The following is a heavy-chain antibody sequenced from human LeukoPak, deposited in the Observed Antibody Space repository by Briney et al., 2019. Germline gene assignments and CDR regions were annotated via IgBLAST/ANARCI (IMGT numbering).Heavy chain of an antibody. V-gene: IGHV1-24*01. CDR2: FDPEDGET. CDR1: GYTLTELS. CDR3: ARVKHDYSNWGDYYYYYMDV. J-gene: IGHJ6*03. D-gene: IGHD4-11*01. Sequence: ASVKVSCKVSGYTLTELSMHWVRQAPGKGLEWMGGFDPEDGETIYAQKLQGRVTMTTDTSTSTAYMELRSLRSDDTAVYYCARVKHDYSNWGDYYYYYMDVWGKGTTVTVSS.